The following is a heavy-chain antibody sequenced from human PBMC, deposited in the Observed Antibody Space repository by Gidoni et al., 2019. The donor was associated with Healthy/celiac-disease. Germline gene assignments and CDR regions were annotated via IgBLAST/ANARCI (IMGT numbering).Heavy chain of an antibody. J-gene: IGHJ4*02. CDR3: AKELDLTTVAGFDY. CDR1: GFTFSSYG. D-gene: IGHD4-4*01. Sequence: QVQLVESGGGVVQPGRSLRLSCAASGFTFSSYGMHWVRQAPGKGLEWVAVISYDGSNKYYADSVKGRFTISRDNSKNTLYLQMNSLRAEDTAVYYCAKELDLTTVAGFDYWGQGTLVTVSS. V-gene: IGHV3-30*18. CDR2: ISYDGSNK.